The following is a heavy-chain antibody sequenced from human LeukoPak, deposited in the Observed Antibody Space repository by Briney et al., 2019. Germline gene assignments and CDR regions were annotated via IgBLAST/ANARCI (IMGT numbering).Heavy chain of an antibody. CDR1: GFTFRSYA. CDR3: ARGEGGYPDY. CDR2: ISYDGSNK. Sequence: GGSLRLSCAGSGFTFRSYAMHWVRQAPGKGLEWVAVISYDGSNKYYADSVKGRFTISRDNSKNTLYLQMNSLRAEDTAVHYCARGEGGYPDYWGQGTLVTVSS. D-gene: IGHD6-13*01. V-gene: IGHV3-30*04. J-gene: IGHJ4*02.